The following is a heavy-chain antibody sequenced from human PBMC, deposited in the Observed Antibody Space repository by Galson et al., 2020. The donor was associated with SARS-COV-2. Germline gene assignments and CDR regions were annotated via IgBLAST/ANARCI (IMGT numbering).Heavy chain of an antibody. CDR1: GYTLTELS. V-gene: IGHV1-24*01. CDR2: FDPEDGET. D-gene: IGHD3-10*01. J-gene: IGHJ6*02. CDR3: ATPRGRYYGMFV. Sequence: ASVTVSCKVSGYTLTELSMHWVRQAPGKGLEWMGGFDPEDGETIYAQKFQGRVTMTEDTSTDTAYMELSSLRSEDTAVYYCATPRGRYYGMFVWGQGSTVTVSS.